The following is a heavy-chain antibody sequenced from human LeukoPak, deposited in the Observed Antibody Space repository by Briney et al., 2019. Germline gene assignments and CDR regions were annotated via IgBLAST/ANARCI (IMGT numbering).Heavy chain of an antibody. CDR2: ISSSGGYI. CDR3: ARLRDTVTSASDY. D-gene: IGHD5-18*01. V-gene: IGHV3-21*01. J-gene: IGHJ4*02. Sequence: GGSLRLSCAASGFTFSSYAMHWVRQAPGKGLEWVATISSSGGYIYYADSVKGRFTISRDTVQNSLFLQLNSLRVEDTAVYNCARLRDTVTSASDYWGQGTLVTVSS. CDR1: GFTFSSYA.